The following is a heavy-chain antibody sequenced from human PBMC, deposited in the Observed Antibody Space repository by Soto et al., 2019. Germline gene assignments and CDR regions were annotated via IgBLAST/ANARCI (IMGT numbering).Heavy chain of an antibody. CDR3: ARELGGIAARIYYGMDV. D-gene: IGHD6-6*01. CDR2: ISSSSSYI. V-gene: IGHV3-21*01. Sequence: GGSLRLSCAASGFTFSSYSMNWVRQAPGKGLEWVSSISSSSSYIYYADSVKGRFTISRDNAKNSLYLQMNSLRAEDTAVYYCARELGGIAARIYYGMDVWGQGTTVTVSS. CDR1: GFTFSSYS. J-gene: IGHJ6*02.